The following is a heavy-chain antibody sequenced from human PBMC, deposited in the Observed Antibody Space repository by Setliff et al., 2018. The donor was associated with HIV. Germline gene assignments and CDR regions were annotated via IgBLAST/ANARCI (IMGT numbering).Heavy chain of an antibody. Sequence: PSETLSLTCSVSGGSISNDYWTWIRQPPGKGPEWIASIQYGDISHYNPSLQSRVTISVDTSTKKFSLYLSSVNETDTAVYYCARSGYTSGFYWVFGAFGVWGQGKMVTVSS. CDR2: IQYGDIS. D-gene: IGHD3-22*01. J-gene: IGHJ3*01. CDR1: GGSISNDY. CDR3: ARSGYTSGFYWVFGAFGV. V-gene: IGHV4-59*01.